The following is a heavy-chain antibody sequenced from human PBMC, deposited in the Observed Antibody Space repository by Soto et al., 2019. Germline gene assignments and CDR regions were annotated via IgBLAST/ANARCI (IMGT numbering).Heavy chain of an antibody. V-gene: IGHV4-31*03. Sequence: SETLSLSCTVSGGSISSGGYYWSWIRQHPGKGLEWIGYIYYSGSTYYHPSLKSRVTISVDTSKNQFSLKLSSVTAADTAVYYCARSGYSHGPNPLLYWGQGTLVTVSS. CDR2: IYYSGST. CDR3: ARSGYSHGPNPLLY. D-gene: IGHD5-18*01. J-gene: IGHJ4*02. CDR1: GGSISSGGYY.